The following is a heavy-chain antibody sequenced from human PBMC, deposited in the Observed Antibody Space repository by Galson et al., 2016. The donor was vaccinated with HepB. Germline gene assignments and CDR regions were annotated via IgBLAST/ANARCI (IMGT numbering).Heavy chain of an antibody. CDR2: ISSSSSYI. V-gene: IGHV3-21*01. CDR1: GFTFSSYS. D-gene: IGHD5-18*01. CDR3: ARDWIPYYYYGMDV. Sequence: SLRLSCAASGFTFSSYSMNWVRRAPGKGLEWVSSISSSSSYIYYADSVKGRFTISRDNAKNSLYPQMNSLRAEDTAVYYCARDWIPYYYYGMDVWGQGTTVTVSS. J-gene: IGHJ6*02.